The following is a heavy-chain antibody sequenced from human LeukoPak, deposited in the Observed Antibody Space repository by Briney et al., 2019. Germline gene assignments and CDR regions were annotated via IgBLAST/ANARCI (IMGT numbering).Heavy chain of an antibody. CDR3: ARAPTEMATMVGDY. D-gene: IGHD5-24*01. Sequence: ASVKVSCKASGGTFSSYAISWVRQAPGQGLEWIGGIIPIFGTANYAQKFQGRVTITTDESTSTAYMELSSLRSEDTAVYYCARAPTEMATMVGDYWGQGTLVTVSS. CDR1: GGTFSSYA. V-gene: IGHV1-69*05. CDR2: IIPIFGTA. J-gene: IGHJ4*02.